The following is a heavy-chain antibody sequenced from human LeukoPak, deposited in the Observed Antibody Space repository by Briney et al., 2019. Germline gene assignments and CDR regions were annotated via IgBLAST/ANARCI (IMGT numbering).Heavy chain of an antibody. CDR3: AELGITMIGGV. CDR1: GFTFSNYA. Sequence: GGSLRLSCAASGFTFSNYAFSWVRQAPGKGLEWVSYISSSGSTIYYADSVKGRFTISRDNAKNSLYLQMNSLRAEDTAVYYCAELGITMIGGVWGKGTTVTISS. D-gene: IGHD3-10*02. CDR2: ISSSGSTI. V-gene: IGHV3-48*03. J-gene: IGHJ6*04.